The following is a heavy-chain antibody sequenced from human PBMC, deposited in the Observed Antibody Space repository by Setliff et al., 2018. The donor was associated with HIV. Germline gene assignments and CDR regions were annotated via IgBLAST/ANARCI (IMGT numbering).Heavy chain of an antibody. CDR2: LNPNSGDT. CDR3: ARDQDSGSWLTTYDAFDI. D-gene: IGHD1-26*01. V-gene: IGHV1-2*06. CDR1: GYTFTGYY. Sequence: GASVKVSCKASGYTFTGYYMHWVRQAPGQGLEWMGRLNPNSGDTNYAQKFQGRVTMTRDTSISTGYMEVSRLRSDDTAVYYCARDQDSGSWLTTYDAFDIWGQGTMVTVSS. J-gene: IGHJ3*02.